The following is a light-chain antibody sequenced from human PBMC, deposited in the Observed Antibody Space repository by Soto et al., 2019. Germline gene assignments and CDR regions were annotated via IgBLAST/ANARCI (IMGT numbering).Light chain of an antibody. CDR1: QSVSTY. V-gene: IGKV3-11*01. CDR3: QQRSNWPGVT. Sequence: EIVLTQSPATLSLSPGERATLSCRASQSVSTYLAWYQQKPGQAPRLLIYDASNRATGIPARFSGSGSGTDFTLTLTRLEPEDLAVYYCQQRSNWPGVTFGPGTKVDIK. J-gene: IGKJ3*01. CDR2: DAS.